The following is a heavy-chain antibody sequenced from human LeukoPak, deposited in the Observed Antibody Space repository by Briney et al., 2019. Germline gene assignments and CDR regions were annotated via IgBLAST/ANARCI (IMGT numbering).Heavy chain of an antibody. J-gene: IGHJ4*02. CDR2: ISSSSSSI. CDR1: GFTFSSYS. D-gene: IGHD5-24*01. V-gene: IGHV3-48*01. CDR3: ARGRLGDGYNFGY. Sequence: GGSLRLSCAASGFTFSSYSMNWVRQAPGKGLEWVSYISSSSSSIYYADSVKGRFTIPRDNAKNSLYLQMNSLRADDTAVYYCARGRLGDGYNFGYWGQGTLVTVSS.